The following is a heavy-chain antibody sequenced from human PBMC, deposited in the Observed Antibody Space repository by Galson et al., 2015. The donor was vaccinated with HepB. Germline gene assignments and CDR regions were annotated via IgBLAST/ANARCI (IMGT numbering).Heavy chain of an antibody. Sequence: SLRLSCAASGSTFRTSNMHWVRQGPVKGLEWVAIISPDGTTTYHADSVKGRFTITRDNSKNTLFLQMHSLRPEDTAVYYCVRDFNWNFDLWGQGTLVTVSS. V-gene: IGHV3-30-3*01. CDR3: VRDFNWNFDL. CDR2: ISPDGTTT. J-gene: IGHJ4*02. CDR1: GSTFRTSN. D-gene: IGHD1-1*01.